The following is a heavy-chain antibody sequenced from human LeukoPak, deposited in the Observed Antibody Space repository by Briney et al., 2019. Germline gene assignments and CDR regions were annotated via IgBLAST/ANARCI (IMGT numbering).Heavy chain of an antibody. Sequence: SVKVSCKASGGTFSSYAISWVRQAPGQGLEWMGGIIPIFGTANYAQKLQGRVTITADESTSTAYMELSSLRSEDTAVYYCARGLTYYDFWSGSNGFDPWGQGTPVTVSS. V-gene: IGHV1-69*13. D-gene: IGHD3-3*01. CDR2: IIPIFGTA. CDR1: GGTFSSYA. J-gene: IGHJ5*02. CDR3: ARGLTYYDFWSGSNGFDP.